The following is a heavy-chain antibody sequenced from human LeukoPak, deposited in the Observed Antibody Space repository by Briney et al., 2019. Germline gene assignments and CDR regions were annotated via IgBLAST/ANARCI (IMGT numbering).Heavy chain of an antibody. Sequence: PGGSLRLSCAASGFTFSSYAMSWVRQAPGKGLEWVSSISSSSSYIYYADSVKGRFTISRDNAKNSLYLQMNSLRAEDTAVYYCARDRGSSWYEAFDIWGQGTMVTVSS. D-gene: IGHD6-13*01. CDR1: GFTFSSYA. CDR2: ISSSSSYI. V-gene: IGHV3-21*01. J-gene: IGHJ3*02. CDR3: ARDRGSSWYEAFDI.